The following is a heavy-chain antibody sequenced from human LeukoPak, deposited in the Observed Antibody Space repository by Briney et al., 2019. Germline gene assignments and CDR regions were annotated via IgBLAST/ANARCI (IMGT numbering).Heavy chain of an antibody. CDR3: AGFPPYYYDSSDY. CDR2: IIPIFGTA. CDR1: GGTFSSYA. V-gene: IGHV1-69*13. Sequence: GASVKVSCKASGGTFSSYAISWVRQAPGQGLEWMGGIIPIFGTANYAQKFQGGVTITADESTSTAYMELSSLRSEDTAVYYCAGFPPYYYDSSDYWGQGTLVTVSS. J-gene: IGHJ4*02. D-gene: IGHD3-22*01.